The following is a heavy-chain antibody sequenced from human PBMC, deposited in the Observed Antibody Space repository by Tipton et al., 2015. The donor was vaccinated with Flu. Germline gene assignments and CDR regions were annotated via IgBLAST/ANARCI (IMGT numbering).Heavy chain of an antibody. V-gene: IGHV3-33*08. J-gene: IGHJ3*02. D-gene: IGHD6-13*01. CDR2: IWYDGSNK. CDR1: GFTFSSYG. Sequence: RSLRLSCAASGFTFSSYGMHWVRQAPGKGLEWVAVIWYDGSNKYYADSVKGRFTISRDNSKNTLYLQMNSLRAEDTAVYYCAREGSSWGAFDIWGQGTMVTVSS. CDR3: AREGSSWGAFDI.